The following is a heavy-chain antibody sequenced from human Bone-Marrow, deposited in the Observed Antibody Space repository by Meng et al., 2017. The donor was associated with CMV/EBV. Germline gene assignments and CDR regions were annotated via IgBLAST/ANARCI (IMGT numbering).Heavy chain of an antibody. V-gene: IGHV1-46*01. J-gene: IGHJ3*02. CDR2: INPSGGST. Sequence: ASVKVSCKASGYTFTSYYMHWVRQAPGQGLEWMGIINPSGGSTSYAQKFQGRVTMTRDTSTSTVYMELSSLRSEDTAVYYCARDLRHVSDYGSYEDTFDIWGQGTMVTVSS. CDR3: ARDLRHVSDYGSYEDTFDI. D-gene: IGHD4-11*01. CDR1: GYTFTSYY.